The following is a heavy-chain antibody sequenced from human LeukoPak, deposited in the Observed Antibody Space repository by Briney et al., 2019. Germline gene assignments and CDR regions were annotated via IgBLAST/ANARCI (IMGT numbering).Heavy chain of an antibody. J-gene: IGHJ6*03. D-gene: IGHD3-10*01. Sequence: GASVKVSCKASGYTFTGYYMHWVRQAPGQGLEWMGIINPSGGGTSYAQKLQGRVTMTTDTSTSTAYMELRSLRSDDTAVYYCAREYYYGSGSRGTGNYYYYYYMDVWGKGTTVTISS. V-gene: IGHV1-46*01. CDR2: INPSGGGT. CDR1: GYTFTGYY. CDR3: AREYYYGSGSRGTGNYYYYYYMDV.